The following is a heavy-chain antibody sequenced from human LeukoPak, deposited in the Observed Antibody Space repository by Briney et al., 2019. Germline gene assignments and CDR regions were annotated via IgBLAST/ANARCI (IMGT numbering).Heavy chain of an antibody. V-gene: IGHV4-34*01. CDR3: ARGGMTTVRISFDY. D-gene: IGHD4-17*01. J-gene: IGHJ4*02. CDR1: GGSFSGYY. Sequence: PSETLTLTCAVYGGSFSGYYWSWIRQPPGKGLEWIGEINHSGSTNYNPSLKSRVTISVDTSKNQFSLKLSSVTDAYTPVYYCARGGMTTVRISFDYWGQGTLVTVSS. CDR2: INHSGST.